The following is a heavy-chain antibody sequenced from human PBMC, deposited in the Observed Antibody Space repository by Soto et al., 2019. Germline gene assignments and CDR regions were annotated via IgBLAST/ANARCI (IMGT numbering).Heavy chain of an antibody. Sequence: GASVKVSCKASGYTFTGYYMHWVRQAPGQGLEWTGWINPNSGGTKYVQRFQGRVTMTRDTSINTAYMELSRLRSDDTAVYYCARNLHIDYDILTGYTILDYWGQGTLVTV. CDR3: ARNLHIDYDILTGYTILDY. CDR1: GYTFTGYY. CDR2: INPNSGGT. D-gene: IGHD3-9*01. J-gene: IGHJ4*02. V-gene: IGHV1-2*02.